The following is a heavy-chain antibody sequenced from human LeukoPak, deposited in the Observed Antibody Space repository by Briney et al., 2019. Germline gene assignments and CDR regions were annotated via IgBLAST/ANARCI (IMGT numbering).Heavy chain of an antibody. CDR2: INSDGSST. CDR1: GFTLSSYW. V-gene: IGHV3-74*01. D-gene: IGHD3-9*01. Sequence: GGSLRLSCAASGFTLSSYWMHWVRQAPGKGLVWVSRINSDGSSTSYADSVKGRFTISRDNAKNTLYLQMNSLRAEDTAVYYCARAGDTLTGYYNEPYDYWGQGTLVTVSS. J-gene: IGHJ4*02. CDR3: ARAGDTLTGYYNEPYDY.